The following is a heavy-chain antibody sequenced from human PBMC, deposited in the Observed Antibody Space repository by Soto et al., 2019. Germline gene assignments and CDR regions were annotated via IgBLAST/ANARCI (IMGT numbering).Heavy chain of an antibody. V-gene: IGHV1-69*13. CDR2: IIPIFGTA. CDR3: ARDTYYYGSGSYFIFDY. CDR1: GGTFSSYA. D-gene: IGHD3-10*01. J-gene: IGHJ4*02. Sequence: SVKVSCKASGGTFSSYAISWVRQAPGQGLEWMGGIIPIFGTANYAQKFQGRVTITADESTSTAYMELSSLRSEDTAVYYCARDTYYYGSGSYFIFDYWGQGTLVTVSS.